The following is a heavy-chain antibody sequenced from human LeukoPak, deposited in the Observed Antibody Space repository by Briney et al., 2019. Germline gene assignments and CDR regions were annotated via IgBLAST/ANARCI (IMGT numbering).Heavy chain of an antibody. Sequence: GESLRLSCAASGFTFSSYDMHWIRQGTGKGLEWVSGIGTADDTYYSDSVKGRFTISRDNAKNSLSLQMNSLRAEDTAVYYCARGGSGSDYYGMDVWGQGTTVTVSS. D-gene: IGHD3-3*01. CDR3: ARGGSGSDYYGMDV. V-gene: IGHV3-13*04. J-gene: IGHJ6*02. CDR2: IGTADDT. CDR1: GFTFSSYD.